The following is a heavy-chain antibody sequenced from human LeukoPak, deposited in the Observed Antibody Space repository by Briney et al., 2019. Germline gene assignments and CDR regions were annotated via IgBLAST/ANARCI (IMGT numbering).Heavy chain of an antibody. Sequence: GGSLRLSCAASGFTFSSYAMSWVRQAPGKGLEWVSAISGSGGSTYNADSVKGRFTISRDNAKNSLYLQMNSLRAEDTAVYYCAREKEGEFWSGPSGFDYWGQGTLVTVSS. V-gene: IGHV3-23*01. CDR2: ISGSGGST. CDR1: GFTFSSYA. CDR3: AREKEGEFWSGPSGFDY. J-gene: IGHJ4*02. D-gene: IGHD3-3*01.